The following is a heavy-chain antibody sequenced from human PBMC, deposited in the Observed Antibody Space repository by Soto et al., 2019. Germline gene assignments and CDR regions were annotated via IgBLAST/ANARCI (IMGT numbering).Heavy chain of an antibody. V-gene: IGHV3-48*01. D-gene: IGHD3-3*01. CDR3: ASLSDYDFSSGYTDAFDI. CDR1: GFTFSSYS. CDR2: TSSSSSTI. Sequence: EVQLVESGGGLVQPGGSLRLSCAASGFTFSSYSMNWVRQAPGKGLEWVSYTSSSSSTIYYADSVKGRFTISRDNAKNSLYLQMNSLRAEDTAVYYCASLSDYDFSSGYTDAFDIWGQGTMVTVSS. J-gene: IGHJ3*02.